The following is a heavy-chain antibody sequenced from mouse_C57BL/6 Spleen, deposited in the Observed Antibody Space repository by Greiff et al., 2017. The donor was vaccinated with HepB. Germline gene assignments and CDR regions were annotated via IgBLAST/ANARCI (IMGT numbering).Heavy chain of an antibody. CDR3: ARSPAYYSNYNYAMDY. D-gene: IGHD2-5*01. J-gene: IGHJ4*01. Sequence: QVHVKQPGAELVMPGASVKLSCKASGYTFTSYWMHWVKQRPGQGLEWIGEIDPSDSYTNYNQKFKGKSTLTVDKSSSTAYMQLSSLTSEDSAVYYCARSPAYYSNYNYAMDYWDQGTSVTVSS. CDR2: IDPSDSYT. V-gene: IGHV1-69*01. CDR1: GYTFTSYW.